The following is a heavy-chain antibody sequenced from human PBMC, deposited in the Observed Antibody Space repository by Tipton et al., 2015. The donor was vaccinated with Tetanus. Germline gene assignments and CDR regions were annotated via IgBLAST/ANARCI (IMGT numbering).Heavy chain of an antibody. J-gene: IGHJ4*02. V-gene: IGHV1-18*01. CDR1: GYSFTGYG. Sequence: QSGAEVKKPGASVKVSCTASGYSFTGYGINWVRQAPGQGLEWVGSISGYSGNTRYAQNLQGRVTMTTDSSTSTAYMELRSLRSDDTAVYYCARGGETILWGQGILVTVSS. CDR3: ARGGETIL. CDR2: ISGYSGNT. D-gene: IGHD1/OR15-1a*01.